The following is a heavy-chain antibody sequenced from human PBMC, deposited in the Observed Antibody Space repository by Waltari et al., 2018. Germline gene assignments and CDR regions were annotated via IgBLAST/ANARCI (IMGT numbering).Heavy chain of an antibody. CDR1: GYSFSSYC. CDR2: ICPADSYT. Sequence: EVQLAQSGAEVKKPGESLKLSCKGSGYSFSSYCIGWVRQMPGRGLEWMGTICPADSYTTYSPSFRGQVTISADTSVRIAYLQWSSLKASNTAMYYCARLRAAGNENFEHWGQGTLVTVSS. V-gene: IGHV5-51*01. J-gene: IGHJ4*02. CDR3: ARLRAAGNENFEH. D-gene: IGHD6-19*01.